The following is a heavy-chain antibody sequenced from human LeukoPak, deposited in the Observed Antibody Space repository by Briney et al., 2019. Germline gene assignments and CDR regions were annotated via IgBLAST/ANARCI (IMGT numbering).Heavy chain of an antibody. Sequence: GGSLRLSCAASGFTFSNYWMSWVRQAPGKGLEWVANIKQDGSEKYYVDSVKGRFTIPRDNAKNSLYLQMNSLRAEDTAVYYCARGKMATVTAFDYWGQGTLVTVSS. D-gene: IGHD4-17*01. CDR1: GFTFSNYW. CDR3: ARGKMATVTAFDY. CDR2: IKQDGSEK. V-gene: IGHV3-7*01. J-gene: IGHJ4*02.